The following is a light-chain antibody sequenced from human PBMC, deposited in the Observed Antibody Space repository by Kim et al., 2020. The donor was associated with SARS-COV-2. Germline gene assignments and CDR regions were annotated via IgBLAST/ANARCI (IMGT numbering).Light chain of an antibody. V-gene: IGKV1-8*01. CDR1: QDISSY. CDR2: AAS. J-gene: IGKJ1*01. CDR3: QHYYRYFWWT. Sequence: AIRMTQSPSSFSASTGDRVTITCRASQDISSYLAWYQQKPGRAPKLLIYAASSLQSGVPSGFSGSGSGTDFTLTISCLQSEDFAAYYCQHYYRYFWWTFGQGTKVDIK.